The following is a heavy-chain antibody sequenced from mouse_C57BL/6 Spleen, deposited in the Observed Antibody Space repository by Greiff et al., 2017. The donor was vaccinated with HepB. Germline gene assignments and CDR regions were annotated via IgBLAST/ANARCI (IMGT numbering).Heavy chain of an antibody. J-gene: IGHJ4*01. V-gene: IGHV1-54*01. Sequence: VQLQQSGAELVRPGTSVKVSCKASGYAFTNYLIEWVKQRPGQGLEWIGVINPGSGGTNYNEKFKGKATLTADKSSSTAYMQLSSLTSEDSAVYFCARKWYWEDAMDYWGQGTSVTVSS. CDR3: ARKWYWEDAMDY. D-gene: IGHD1-3*01. CDR2: INPGSGGT. CDR1: GYAFTNYL.